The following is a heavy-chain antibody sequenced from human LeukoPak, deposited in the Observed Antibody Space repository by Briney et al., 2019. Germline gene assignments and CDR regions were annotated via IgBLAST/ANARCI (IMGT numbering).Heavy chain of an antibody. CDR1: GGSISSGGYY. CDR3: ARDVVINYYYGMDV. J-gene: IGHJ6*02. D-gene: IGHD3-22*01. CDR2: IYYSGST. V-gene: IGHV4-31*03. Sequence: SETLSLTCTVSGGSISSGGYYGSWIRQHPGKGREWIGYIYYSGSTYYNPSLKSRVTISVDTSKNQFSLKLSSVTAADTAVYYCARDVVINYYYGMDVWGQGTTVTVSS.